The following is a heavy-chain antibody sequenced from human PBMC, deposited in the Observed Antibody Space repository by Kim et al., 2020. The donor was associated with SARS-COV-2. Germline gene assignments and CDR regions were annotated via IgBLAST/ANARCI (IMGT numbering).Heavy chain of an antibody. V-gene: IGHV4-59*01. CDR1: GGSISGYY. D-gene: IGHD2-15*01. CDR3: ARDLGYCGGGTCYDIHYYYYMDV. Sequence: SETLSLTCTVSGGSISGYYWSWIRQSPGKGLEWIGYIFYGGSANYNPSLKSRATISVDTANNQFSLSLSSVTAADTAVYYCARDLGYCGGGTCYDIHYYYYMDVWGKGTTVTVSS. CDR2: IFYGGSA. J-gene: IGHJ6*03.